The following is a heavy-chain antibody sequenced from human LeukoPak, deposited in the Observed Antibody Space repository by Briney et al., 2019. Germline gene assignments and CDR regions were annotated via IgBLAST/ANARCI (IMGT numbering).Heavy chain of an antibody. CDR2: ISAGGGTT. CDR1: GFTFSSYA. J-gene: IGHJ4*02. V-gene: IGHV3-23*01. D-gene: IGHD3-9*01. CDR3: AKGDVLPSYPTFDY. Sequence: GGSLRLSCAASGFTFSSYALSWVRQAPGKGLEWVSVISAGGGTTYYADSVKGRFTTSRDTSKDTVYLQMHSLRAEDTAVYYCAKGDVLPSYPTFDYWGQGTLVTVSS.